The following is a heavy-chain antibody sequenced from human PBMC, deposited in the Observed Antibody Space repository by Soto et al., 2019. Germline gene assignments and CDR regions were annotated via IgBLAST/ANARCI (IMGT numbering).Heavy chain of an antibody. V-gene: IGHV4-61*01. CDR2: IYYSGCT. D-gene: IGHD1-7*01. J-gene: IGHJ4*02. CDR1: GGSVISGSYY. CDR3: SRDLGYNGNYGEPREYYFDD. Sequence: QVQLQESGPGLVKPSETLSLTCTVSGGSVISGSYYWSWIRQPPGKGLEWIGYIYYSGCTNYNPSLKCRVTISVDTSKNQFSLKLSSVTAADTAVYYWSRDLGYNGNYGEPREYYFDDWGQGTLVNVSS.